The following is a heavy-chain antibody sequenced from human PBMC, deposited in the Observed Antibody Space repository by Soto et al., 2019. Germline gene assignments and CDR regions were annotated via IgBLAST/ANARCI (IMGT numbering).Heavy chain of an antibody. Sequence: QITLKESGPTLVKPTQTLTLTCTFSGFSLSTSGVAVGWIRQPPGKALEWLALIYWDDDKRYSPSLKSRLTITKDTSKHQVVLTMTNMDPVDTATYYCAHTDDSRDYGMDVWGQGTTVTVSS. CDR2: IYWDDDK. J-gene: IGHJ6*02. CDR1: GFSLSTSGVA. V-gene: IGHV2-5*02. CDR3: AHTDDSRDYGMDV. D-gene: IGHD3-22*01.